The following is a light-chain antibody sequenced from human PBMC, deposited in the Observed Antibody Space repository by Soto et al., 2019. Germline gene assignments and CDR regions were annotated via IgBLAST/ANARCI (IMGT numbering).Light chain of an antibody. CDR2: GAS. CDR3: QQYGSSPTWT. CDR1: QSVSSSY. J-gene: IGKJ1*01. V-gene: IGKV3-20*01. Sequence: EIVLTQSPGTLSLSPGERATLSCRASQSVSSSYLAGYQQKPGQAPRLLIYGASSRATGIPDRFSGSGSGIDFTRTISRLEPEDFAVYYCQQYGSSPTWTFGQGIKVEIK.